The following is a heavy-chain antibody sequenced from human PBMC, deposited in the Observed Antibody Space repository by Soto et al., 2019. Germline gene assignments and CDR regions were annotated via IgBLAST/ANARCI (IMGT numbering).Heavy chain of an antibody. D-gene: IGHD2-2*01. Sequence: SVKVSCKASGGTFSSYAISWVRQAPGQGLEWMGGIIPIFGTANYAQKFQGRVTITADESTSTAYMELSSLRSEDTAVYYCATTSRTYCSSTSCYPRPLDYWGQGTLVTVSS. CDR2: IIPIFGTA. V-gene: IGHV1-69*13. CDR1: GGTFSSYA. CDR3: ATTSRTYCSSTSCYPRPLDY. J-gene: IGHJ4*02.